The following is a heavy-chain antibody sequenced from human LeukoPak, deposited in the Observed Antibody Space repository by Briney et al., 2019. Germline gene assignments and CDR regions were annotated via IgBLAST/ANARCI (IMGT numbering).Heavy chain of an antibody. J-gene: IGHJ4*02. V-gene: IGHV6-1*01. D-gene: IGHD1-14*01. CDR2: TYYRSKWYN. Sequence: SQTLSLTCAISGDSVSSNSAAWHWLRQSPSRGLEWLGRTYYRSKWYNDYAVSMKSRITINPDTSKNQFSLQPNSVTPYDTAMYYCARDPITSTDYFDYWGQGTLVTVSS. CDR3: ARDPITSTDYFDY. CDR1: GDSVSSNSAA.